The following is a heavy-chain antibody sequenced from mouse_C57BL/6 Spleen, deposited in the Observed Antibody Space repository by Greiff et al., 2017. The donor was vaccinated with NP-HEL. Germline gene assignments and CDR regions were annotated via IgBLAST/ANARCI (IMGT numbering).Heavy chain of an antibody. CDR2: IYPGDGDT. CDR3: ARDSYGYAMDY. D-gene: IGHD1-1*01. CDR1: GYAFSSSW. V-gene: IGHV1-82*01. J-gene: IGHJ4*01. Sequence: VQLQQSGPELVKPGASVKISCKASGYAFSSSWMNWVKQRPGKGLEWIGRIYPGDGDTNYNGKFKGKATLTADKSSSTAYMQLSSLTSEDSAVYFCARDSYGYAMDYWGQRTSVTVSS.